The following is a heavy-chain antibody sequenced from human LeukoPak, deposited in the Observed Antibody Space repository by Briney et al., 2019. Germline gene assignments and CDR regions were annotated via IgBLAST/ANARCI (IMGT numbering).Heavy chain of an antibody. D-gene: IGHD3-22*01. CDR1: GYTLTELS. J-gene: IGHJ4*02. V-gene: IGHV1-24*01. Sequence: ASVKVSCKVSGYTLTELSMHWVRQAPGKGLEWMGGFDPEDGETIYAQKFQGRVTMTEDTSTDTAYMELSSLRPEDTAVYYCATRDYDSSAYWEDYWGQGTLVTVSS. CDR3: ATRDYDSSAYWEDY. CDR2: FDPEDGET.